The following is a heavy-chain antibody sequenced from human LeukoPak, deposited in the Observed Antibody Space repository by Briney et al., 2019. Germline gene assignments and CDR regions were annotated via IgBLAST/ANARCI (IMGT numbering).Heavy chain of an antibody. CDR3: ARYSGSSYVFDY. J-gene: IGHJ4*02. V-gene: IGHV4-59*01. CDR2: IYYTGST. CDR1: GDSISSYY. Sequence: PSETLSLTCTVSGDSISSYYWNWIRQPPGKGLEWIGYIYYTGSTNYNSSLKSRVTISVDTSKNQFSLKLSSVTAADTAVYYCARYSGSSYVFDYWGQGTLVTVSS. D-gene: IGHD1-26*01.